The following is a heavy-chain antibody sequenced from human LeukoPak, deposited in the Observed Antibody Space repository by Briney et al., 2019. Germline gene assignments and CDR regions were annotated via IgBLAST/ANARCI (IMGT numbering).Heavy chain of an antibody. CDR2: IYTSGSS. D-gene: IGHD3-10*01. J-gene: IGHJ4*02. CDR3: TKGRGI. Sequence: SETLSLTCTVSGGSISSGSYDWYWIRQPAGKGLEWIGHIYTSGSSNYSPSLKSRVTISVDTSKNQFTLKLTSVTAADTAVYYCTKGRGIWGQGTLVTVSS. CDR1: GGSISSGSYD. V-gene: IGHV4-61*09.